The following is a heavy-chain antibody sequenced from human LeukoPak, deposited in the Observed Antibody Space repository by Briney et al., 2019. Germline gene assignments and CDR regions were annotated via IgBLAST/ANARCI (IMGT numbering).Heavy chain of an antibody. Sequence: EASVKVSCKASGYTFTSYSLSWVRQAPGQGLEWMGWISTYNGNTNYAQKLQGRVTMTTDTATSTAYMELRSLRSDDTAVYYCPRECRRYYDFWSSGGNAFDIWGQGTMVTVSS. V-gene: IGHV1-18*01. CDR1: GYTFTSYS. CDR2: ISTYNGNT. J-gene: IGHJ3*02. CDR3: PRECRRYYDFWSSGGNAFDI. D-gene: IGHD3-3*01.